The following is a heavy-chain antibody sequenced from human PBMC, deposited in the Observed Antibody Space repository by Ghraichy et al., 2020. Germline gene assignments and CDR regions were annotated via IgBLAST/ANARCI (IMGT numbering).Heavy chain of an antibody. Sequence: SCDVSGYSISSGYYWAWIRQAPGKGLEWFGAIYHTGHTYQNPSLKSRVTISVDTSKNQFSLKVSSVTAADTAVYYCARDRGWDTFDIWGQGTMVTVSS. CDR1: GYSISSGYY. CDR2: IYHTGHT. J-gene: IGHJ3*02. D-gene: IGHD6-19*01. CDR3: ARDRGWDTFDI. V-gene: IGHV4-38-2*02.